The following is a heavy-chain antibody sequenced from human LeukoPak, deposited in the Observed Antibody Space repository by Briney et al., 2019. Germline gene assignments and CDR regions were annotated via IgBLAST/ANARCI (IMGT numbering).Heavy chain of an antibody. Sequence: ASVKVSCKASGGTFSSYAISWVRQAPEQGLEWMGGIIPIFGTANYAQKFQGRVTITTDESTSTAYMELSSLRSEDTAVYYCARDRSGWYGPWGQGTLVTVSS. J-gene: IGHJ5*02. D-gene: IGHD2-15*01. CDR1: GGTFSSYA. CDR2: IIPIFGTA. V-gene: IGHV1-69*05. CDR3: ARDRSGWYGP.